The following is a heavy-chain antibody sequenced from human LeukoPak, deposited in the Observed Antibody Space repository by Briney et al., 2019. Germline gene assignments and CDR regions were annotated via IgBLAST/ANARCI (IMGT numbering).Heavy chain of an antibody. Sequence: PSETLSLTCTVSGGSISSYYWSWIRQPPGKGLEWIGYIYYSGSTNYNPSLKSRVTISVDTSKSQFSLKLSSVTAADTAVYYCARGSRYYDSSGYYRILDYWGQGTLVTVSS. J-gene: IGHJ4*02. D-gene: IGHD3-22*01. V-gene: IGHV4-59*01. CDR2: IYYSGST. CDR1: GGSISSYY. CDR3: ARGSRYYDSSGYYRILDY.